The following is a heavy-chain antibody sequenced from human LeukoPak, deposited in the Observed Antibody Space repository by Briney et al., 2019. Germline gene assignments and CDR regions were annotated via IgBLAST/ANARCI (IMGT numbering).Heavy chain of an antibody. CDR3: ARESGVFWSGSGYYFDY. Sequence: PSETLSLTCTVSDGSISSSRFYWGWIRQPPGKGLEWIGSISYNGNTYYNPSLRSRVTISVDRSKNQFSLKLSSVTAADTAVYYCARESGVFWSGSGYYFDYWGQGALVTVSS. J-gene: IGHJ4*02. V-gene: IGHV4-39*07. D-gene: IGHD3-3*01. CDR1: DGSISSSRFY. CDR2: ISYNGNT.